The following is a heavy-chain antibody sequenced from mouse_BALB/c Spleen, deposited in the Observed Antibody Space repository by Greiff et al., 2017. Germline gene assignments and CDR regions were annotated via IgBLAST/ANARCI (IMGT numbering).Heavy chain of an antibody. CDR3: ARSGGNYEGAMDY. D-gene: IGHD2-1*01. CDR2: INPSNGRT. J-gene: IGHJ4*01. V-gene: IGHV1S81*02. Sequence: QVQLQQPGAELVKPGASVKLSCKASGYTFTSYWMHWVKQRPGQGLEWIGEINPSNGRTNYNEKFKSKATLTVDKSSSTAYMQLSSLTSEDSAVYYCARSGGNYEGAMDYWGQGTSVTVSS. CDR1: GYTFTSYW.